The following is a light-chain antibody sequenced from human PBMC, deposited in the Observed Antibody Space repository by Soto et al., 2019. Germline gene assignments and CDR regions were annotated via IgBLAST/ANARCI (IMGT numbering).Light chain of an antibody. V-gene: IGLV1-44*01. CDR2: SND. Sequence: QSVLTQPPSASGTPGQRVTISCSGSSSNIGRSTVSWYQQLPGTAPKLLIYSNDERPSGVPDRFSGSKSGTSASLAIRGLKSEDEAYYFCAAWDDSPNGPVFGGGTKVTVL. CDR1: SSNIGRST. CDR3: AAWDDSPNGPV. J-gene: IGLJ3*02.